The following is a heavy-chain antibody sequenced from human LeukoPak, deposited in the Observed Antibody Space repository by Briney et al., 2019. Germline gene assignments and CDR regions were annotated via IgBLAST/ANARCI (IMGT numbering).Heavy chain of an antibody. Sequence: PSETLSLTCTVSGGSISSSSYYWGWIRQPPGKGLEWIGSIYYSGSTYYNPSLKSRVTISVDTSKNQFSLKLSSVTAADTAVYYCARLGQPATVTTFGGGFRDWGRGTLVTVSS. CDR1: GGSISSSSYY. CDR2: IYYSGST. J-gene: IGHJ4*02. V-gene: IGHV4-39*01. D-gene: IGHD3-16*01. CDR3: ARLGQPATVTTFGGGFRD.